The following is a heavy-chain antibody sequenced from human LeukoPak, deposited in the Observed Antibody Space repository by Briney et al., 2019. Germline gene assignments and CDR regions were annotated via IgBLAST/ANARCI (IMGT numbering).Heavy chain of an antibody. J-gene: IGHJ4*02. D-gene: IGHD2-2*01. CDR3: ARVRFCSRTNCYGYLDH. CDR1: GFTFSSFG. V-gene: IGHV3-33*01. CDR2: IWFDGSKK. Sequence: PGRSLRLSCAASGFTFSSFGMNWVRQAPGKGLEWVAVIWFDGSKKDYVDSVKGRFTISRDNSKNTLYLQTNSLRAEDTAVYYCARVRFCSRTNCYGYLDHWGQGTQVTVSS.